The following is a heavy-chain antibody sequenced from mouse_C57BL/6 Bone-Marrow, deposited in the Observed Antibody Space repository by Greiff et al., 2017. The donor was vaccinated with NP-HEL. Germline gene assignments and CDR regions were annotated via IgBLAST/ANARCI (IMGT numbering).Heavy chain of an antibody. CDR3: TGGDVRTWFAY. CDR2: IRLKSDNYAT. CDR1: GFTFSNYW. Sequence: EVKVVESGGGLVQPGGSMKLSCVASGFTFSNYWMNWVRQSPEKGLEWVAQIRLKSDNYATHYAESVKGRFTISRDDSKSSVYLQMNNLRAEDTGIYYCTGGDVRTWFAYWGQGTLVTVSA. D-gene: IGHD3-2*02. V-gene: IGHV6-3*01. J-gene: IGHJ3*01.